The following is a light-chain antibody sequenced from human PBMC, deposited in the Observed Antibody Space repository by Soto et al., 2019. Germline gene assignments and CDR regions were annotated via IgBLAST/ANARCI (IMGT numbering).Light chain of an antibody. J-gene: IGLJ2*01. Sequence: QSALTQPPSASGSPGQSVTISCTGTSNDVGNYNYVSWYQQHPGKAPKVLISEVSKRPSGVPDRFSGSKSGNMASLTVSGLQAEDEDDYYCCSYSGTNNLLIFGGGTKVTVL. CDR2: EVS. CDR3: CSYSGTNNLLI. CDR1: SNDVGNYNY. V-gene: IGLV2-8*01.